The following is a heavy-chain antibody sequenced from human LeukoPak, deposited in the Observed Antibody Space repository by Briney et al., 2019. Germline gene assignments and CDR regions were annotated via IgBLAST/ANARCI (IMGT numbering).Heavy chain of an antibody. CDR2: ISSGSSTI. V-gene: IGHV3-48*01. J-gene: IGHJ6*02. Sequence: GGSLRLSCAASGFTFSTYNMNWVRQAPGKGLEWVSYISSGSSTIYYADSVKGRFTISRDNAKNSLYLQMNSLRAEDTAVYYCAGLKGMDVWGQGTTVTVSS. CDR3: AGLKGMDV. CDR1: GFTFSTYN.